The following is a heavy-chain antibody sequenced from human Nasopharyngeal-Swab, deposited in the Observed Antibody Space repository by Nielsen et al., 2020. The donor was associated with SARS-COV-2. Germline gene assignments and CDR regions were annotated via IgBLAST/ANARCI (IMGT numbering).Heavy chain of an antibody. Sequence: ASVKVSCKASGYNFNNYGMSWVRQAPGQGLEWMGWISAYNGNTNYAQKLQGRVTMTTDTSTSTAYMELRSLRSDDTAVYYCARMAVAGTWYYYYGMDVWGQGTTVTVSS. CDR1: GYNFNNYG. CDR2: ISAYNGNT. CDR3: ARMAVAGTWYYYYGMDV. D-gene: IGHD6-19*01. J-gene: IGHJ6*02. V-gene: IGHV1-18*01.